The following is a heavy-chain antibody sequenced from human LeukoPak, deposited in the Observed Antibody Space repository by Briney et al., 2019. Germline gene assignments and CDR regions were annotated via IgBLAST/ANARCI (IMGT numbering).Heavy chain of an antibody. CDR1: GFTFSDYY. CDR3: ARDQGGMVSY. V-gene: IGHV3-48*01. J-gene: IGHJ4*02. CDR2: ISSYSGTI. D-gene: IGHD2-8*01. Sequence: GGSLRLSCAASGFTFSDYYMNWVRQAPGKGLEWVSYISSYSGTIKYADSAKGRFTISRDNAKNSLYLQMNSLRAEDTAVYYCARDQGGMVSYWGQGTLVTVSS.